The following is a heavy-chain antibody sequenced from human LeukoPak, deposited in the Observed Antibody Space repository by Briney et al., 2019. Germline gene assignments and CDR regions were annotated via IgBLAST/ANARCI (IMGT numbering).Heavy chain of an antibody. J-gene: IGHJ4*02. CDR2: INTNTGNP. D-gene: IGHD3-22*01. V-gene: IGHV7-4-1*02. CDR3: AEGKSYYYDSSGYYPGGV. Sequence: ASVKVSCRASGYTFTSYAMNWVRQAPGQGLEWMGWINTNTGNPTYAQGLTGRFVFSLDTSVSTAYLQISSLKAEDTAVYYCAEGKSYYYDSSGYYPGGVWGQGTLVTVSS. CDR1: GYTFTSYA.